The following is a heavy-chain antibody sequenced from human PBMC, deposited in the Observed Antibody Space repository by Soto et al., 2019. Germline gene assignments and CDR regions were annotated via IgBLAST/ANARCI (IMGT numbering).Heavy chain of an antibody. CDR1: GGTFSSYT. CDR2: IIPILGIA. J-gene: IGHJ4*02. D-gene: IGHD3-16*01. V-gene: IGHV1-69*02. CDR3: ATVGTVMYPGVQYFFDY. Sequence: ASVKVSCKASGGTFSSYTISWVRQAPGQGLEWMGRIIPILGIANYAQKFQGRVTITADKSTSTAYMELSSLRSVDTAVYYCATVGTVMYPGVQYFFDYWGQAPQVTVSS.